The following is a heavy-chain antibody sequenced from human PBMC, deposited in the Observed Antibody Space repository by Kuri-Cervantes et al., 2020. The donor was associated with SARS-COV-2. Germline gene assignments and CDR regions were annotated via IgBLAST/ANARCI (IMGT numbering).Heavy chain of an antibody. D-gene: IGHD1-7*01. V-gene: IGHV3-23*01. Sequence: GESLKISCAASGFTFSSYAMTWVRQAPGKGLEWVSSISGTGGTTFYADSVKGRATISRDNSKNTLYLQMNSLRAEDTAVYYCAKGTGTMDYWGQGTLVTVSS. J-gene: IGHJ4*02. CDR3: AKGTGTMDY. CDR1: GFTFSSYA. CDR2: ISGTGGTT.